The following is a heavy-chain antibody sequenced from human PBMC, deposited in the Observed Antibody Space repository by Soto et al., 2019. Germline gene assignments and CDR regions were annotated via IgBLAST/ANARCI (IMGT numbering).Heavy chain of an antibody. J-gene: IGHJ6*02. CDR2: INHSGST. Sequence: ETLSLTCAVYGGSFSGYYWSWIRQPPGKGLEWIGEINHSGSTNYNPSLKSRVTISVDTSKNQFSLKLSFVTAADTAVYYCARRFYGSGSYYSYYYYGMDVWGQGTTVTVSS. CDR1: GGSFSGYY. V-gene: IGHV4-34*01. CDR3: ARRFYGSGSYYSYYYYGMDV. D-gene: IGHD3-10*01.